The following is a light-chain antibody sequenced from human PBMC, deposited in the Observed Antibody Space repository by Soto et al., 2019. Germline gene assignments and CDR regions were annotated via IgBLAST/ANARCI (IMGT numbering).Light chain of an antibody. CDR1: ISDVGNHNY. J-gene: IGLJ1*01. Sequence: QSALTQPASVPGYPGQSITISCTGSISDVGNHNYVSWYQQHPGKAPKLMIYEVTSRPSGVADRFSGSKSGNTASLTISGLQAEDEADYCCSSYTGSTTLEVFGTGTKLTVL. CDR2: EVT. CDR3: SSYTGSTTLEV. V-gene: IGLV2-14*01.